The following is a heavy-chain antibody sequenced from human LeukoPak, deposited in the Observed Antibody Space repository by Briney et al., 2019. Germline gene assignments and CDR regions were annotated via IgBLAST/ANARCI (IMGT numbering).Heavy chain of an antibody. CDR3: ARVGDGGFYYYYYMDV. J-gene: IGHJ6*03. CDR2: ISSSSSYI. D-gene: IGHD4-23*01. CDR1: GFTFSSYS. V-gene: IGHV3-21*01. Sequence: GGSLRLSCAASGFTFSSYSMNWVCQAPGKGLEWVSSISSSSSYIYYADSVKGRFTISRDNAKNSLYLQMNSLRAEDTAVYYCARVGDGGFYYYYYMDVWGKGTTVTVSS.